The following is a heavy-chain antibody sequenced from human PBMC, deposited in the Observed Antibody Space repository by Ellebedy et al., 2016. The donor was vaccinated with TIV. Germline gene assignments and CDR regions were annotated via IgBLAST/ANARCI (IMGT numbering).Heavy chain of an antibody. CDR1: GLSFRSYW. CDR3: ARDMGWGNERFNDAFDV. CDR2: INQDGSEK. Sequence: GESLKISCAVSGLSFRSYWMSWVRQAPGKGLEWVANINQDGSEKYYVDSVRGRFTISRDNAKNSLYLQMNSLRAEDTAMYYCARDMGWGNERFNDAFDVWGQGTMVTVSS. J-gene: IGHJ3*01. D-gene: IGHD1-1*01. V-gene: IGHV3-7*01.